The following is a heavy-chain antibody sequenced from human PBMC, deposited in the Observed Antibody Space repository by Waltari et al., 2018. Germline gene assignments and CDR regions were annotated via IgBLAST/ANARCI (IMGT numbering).Heavy chain of an antibody. V-gene: IGHV5-51*03. CDR1: VSSFTSYW. J-gene: IGHJ6*03. CDR2: IYPGDSDT. CDR3: ARTLGYCSSTSCNRYMDV. D-gene: IGHD2-2*01. Sequence: EVQLVQSGAEVNKPGESLKISCKCSVSSFTSYWIGWVRRLPGKGLEWMGIIYPGDSDTRYSPSFQGQVTISADKSISTAYLQWSSLKASDTAMYYCARTLGYCSSTSCNRYMDVWGKGTTVTVSS.